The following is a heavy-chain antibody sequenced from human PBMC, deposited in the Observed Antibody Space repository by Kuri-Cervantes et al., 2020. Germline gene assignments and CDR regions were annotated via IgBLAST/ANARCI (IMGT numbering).Heavy chain of an antibody. V-gene: IGHV4-61*01. Sequence: SETLSLTCTVSGGSVGSGSYYWSWIRQPPGKGLEWIGYIYYSGSTNYNPSLKSRVTISVDTSKNQFSLKLSSVTAADTAVYYCASPYCSSTSCYENWFDPWGQGTLVTVSS. J-gene: IGHJ5*02. CDR2: IYYSGST. D-gene: IGHD2-2*01. CDR1: GGSVGSGSYY. CDR3: ASPYCSSTSCYENWFDP.